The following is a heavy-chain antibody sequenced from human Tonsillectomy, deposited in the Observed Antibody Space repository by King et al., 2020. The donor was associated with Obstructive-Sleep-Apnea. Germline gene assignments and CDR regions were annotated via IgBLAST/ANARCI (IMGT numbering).Heavy chain of an antibody. V-gene: IGHV4-59*01. D-gene: IGHD3-10*01. CDR3: ARSPYGSGIIDWFDP. J-gene: IGHJ5*02. CDR2: IYYSGSS. Sequence: HVQLQESGPGLVKPSETLSLTCTVSGGSIGTYYWSWIRQPPGKRLEWIGFIYYSGSSNYNPSLKSRVSISVDTSKNQFSLSLSSVTAADTAVYYCARSPYGSGIIDWFDPWGQGTLVTVSS. CDR1: GGSIGTYY.